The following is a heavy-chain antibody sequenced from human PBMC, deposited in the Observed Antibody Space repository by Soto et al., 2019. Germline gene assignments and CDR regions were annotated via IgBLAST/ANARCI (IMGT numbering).Heavy chain of an antibody. V-gene: IGHV3-23*01. D-gene: IGHD2-8*01. CDR3: AKDRFNGAFDI. CDR2: VSATDGST. J-gene: IGHJ3*02. CDR1: GFTFSAHA. Sequence: EVQMLESGGGLVQPGGSLRLSCSVSGFTFSAHAMSWVRQAPGKGLEWVSTVSATDGSTDYADSVKGRFTITRDNSENTLYLHMSSLRLEDTAIYYCAKDRFNGAFDIWGQGTMVPVSS.